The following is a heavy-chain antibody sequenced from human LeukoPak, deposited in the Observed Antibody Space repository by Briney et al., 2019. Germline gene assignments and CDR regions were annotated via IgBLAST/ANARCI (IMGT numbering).Heavy chain of an antibody. CDR2: ISSSSSYI. D-gene: IGHD6-19*01. J-gene: IGHJ6*03. V-gene: IGHV3-21*01. CDR1: GFTFSSYT. CDR3: ARSRSGWYPRYYMDV. Sequence: PGGSLRLSCAASGFTFSSYTMNWVRQPPGKGLEWVSSISSSSSYIYFGDSVKGRFTISRDNARKLVYLQMNSLRAEDTAVYYCARSRSGWYPRYYMDVWGKGTTVTVSS.